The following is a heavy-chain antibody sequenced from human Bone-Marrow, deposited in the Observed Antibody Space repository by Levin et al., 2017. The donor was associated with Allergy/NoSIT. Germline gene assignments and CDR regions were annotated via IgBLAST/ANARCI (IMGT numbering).Heavy chain of an antibody. CDR2: TYYRSKWYN. CDR3: AGAVAGTGAIEY. D-gene: IGHD6-19*01. V-gene: IGHV6-1*01. J-gene: IGHJ4*02. Sequence: SETLSLTCAISGDTVSSNSAAWNWIRQSPSRGLEWLGRTYYRSKWYNDYAVSVKSRITINPYTSKNQFSLQLNSVTPEDTAVYYCAGAVAGTGAIEYWGQGTLVTVSS. CDR1: GDTVSSNSAA.